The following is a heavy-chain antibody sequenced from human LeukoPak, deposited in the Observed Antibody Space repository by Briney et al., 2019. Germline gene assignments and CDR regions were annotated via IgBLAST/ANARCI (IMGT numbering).Heavy chain of an antibody. D-gene: IGHD3-22*01. CDR3: ASYDSSGYYVPDAFDI. J-gene: IGHJ3*02. CDR2: IYYSGST. CDR1: GGTICSYY. Sequence: SETLSLTCPGSGGTICSYYWSWIRQPPGKGLEWIGYIYYSGSTNYNPSLKSRVTISVDTSKNQFSLKLGSVTAADTAVYYCASYDSSGYYVPDAFDIWGQGTMVTVSS. V-gene: IGHV4-59*01.